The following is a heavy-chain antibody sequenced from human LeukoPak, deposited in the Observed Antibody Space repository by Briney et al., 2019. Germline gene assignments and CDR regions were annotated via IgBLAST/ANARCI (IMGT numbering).Heavy chain of an antibody. Sequence: GASLKISCKGSGYSITSYWICWVRQMPGKGLEWMGIIYPGDSDTRYSPSFQLQVTISADKSISTAYLQWSSLKASDTAMYYCARQLGATLTSPYSSGWPTGSWFDPWGQGTLVTVSS. CDR3: ARQLGATLTSPYSSGWPTGSWFDP. CDR1: GYSITSYW. D-gene: IGHD6-19*01. V-gene: IGHV5-51*01. J-gene: IGHJ5*02. CDR2: IYPGDSDT.